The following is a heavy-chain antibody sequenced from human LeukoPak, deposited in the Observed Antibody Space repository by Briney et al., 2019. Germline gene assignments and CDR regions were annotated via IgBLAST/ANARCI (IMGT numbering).Heavy chain of an antibody. CDR1: GGSLSSYH. CDR2: IYTSGNT. V-gene: IGHV4-4*07. D-gene: IGHD2-15*01. CDR3: ARSAVADTVGYYYYFMDV. Sequence: SETLSLTCTVSGGSLSSYHWSWIRQPAGKGLEWIGRIYTSGNTNYNPSLKSRVTMSLDTSKNQFSLKLHSVTAADTAVYYCARSAVADTVGYYYYFMDVWDKGTTVTVSS. J-gene: IGHJ6*03.